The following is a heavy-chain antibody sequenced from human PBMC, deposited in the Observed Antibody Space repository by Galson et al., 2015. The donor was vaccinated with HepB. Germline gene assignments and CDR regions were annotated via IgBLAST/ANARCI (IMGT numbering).Heavy chain of an antibody. CDR3: ARVRYNWNYSLDS. CDR2: MYSSGST. Sequence: LSLTCTVSGGSITNYFWSWIRQPPGKGLEWIGYMYSSGSTNYNPSLKSRVTMSVDTSKNQFSLKLRSVTAADTAMYYCARVRYNWNYSLDSWGQGVLVTVSS. D-gene: IGHD1-7*01. CDR1: GGSITNYF. J-gene: IGHJ4*02. V-gene: IGHV4-59*01.